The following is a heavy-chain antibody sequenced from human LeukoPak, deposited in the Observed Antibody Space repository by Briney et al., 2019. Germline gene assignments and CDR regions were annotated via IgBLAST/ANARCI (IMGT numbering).Heavy chain of an antibody. Sequence: GGSLRLSCVASGFTFSGFWMSWVRQAPGKGLEWVAHIRQDGRERYYVDSVKGRFTISRDNARNSLFLLMNSLRVEDTALYYCARGNFGDYGWGQGTQVTVSS. V-gene: IGHV3-7*01. CDR3: ARGNFGDYG. J-gene: IGHJ4*02. CDR2: IRQDGRER. CDR1: GFTFSGFW. D-gene: IGHD4-17*01.